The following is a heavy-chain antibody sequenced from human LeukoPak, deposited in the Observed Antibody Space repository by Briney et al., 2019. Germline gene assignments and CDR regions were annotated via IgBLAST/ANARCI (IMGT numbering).Heavy chain of an antibody. CDR3: ARQHTSGHLHFDY. J-gene: IGHJ4*02. D-gene: IGHD3-22*01. V-gene: IGHV4-59*08. Sequence: PSETLSLTCTVSGGSISSHYWNWIRQPPGKGLEWIGCIFYSGSTNYNPSLRSRVTISVDTSKNQFSLKLSSVTAADTAVYYCARQHTSGHLHFDYWGQGTLVTVSS. CDR1: GGSISSHY. CDR2: IFYSGST.